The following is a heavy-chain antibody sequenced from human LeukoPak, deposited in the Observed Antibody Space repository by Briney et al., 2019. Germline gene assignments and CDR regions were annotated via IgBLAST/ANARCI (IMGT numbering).Heavy chain of an antibody. CDR3: ARDYYDSSGYYYGYGEPSYYFDY. Sequence: GGSLRLSCAASGFTFSSYSMNWVRQAPGEGLEWVSSISSSSSYIYYADSVKGRFTISRDNAKNSLYLQMNSLRAEDTAVYYCARDYYDSSGYYYGYGEPSYYFDYWGQGTLVTVSS. D-gene: IGHD3-22*01. CDR2: ISSSSSYI. CDR1: GFTFSSYS. V-gene: IGHV3-21*01. J-gene: IGHJ4*02.